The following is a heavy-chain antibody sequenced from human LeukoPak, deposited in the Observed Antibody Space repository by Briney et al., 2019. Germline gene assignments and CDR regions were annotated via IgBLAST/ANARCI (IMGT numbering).Heavy chain of an antibody. V-gene: IGHV3-74*01. J-gene: IGHJ4*02. CDR2: INGDGSST. CDR3: ARDWDTAPDY. Sequence: GGSLRLSCAASGFTFSGSAMHWVRQAPGKGLVWVSRINGDGSSTSYADSVKGRFTISRDNAKNTLYLQMNSLRAEDTAVYYCARDWDTAPDYWGQGTLVTVSS. D-gene: IGHD5-18*01. CDR1: GFTFSGSA.